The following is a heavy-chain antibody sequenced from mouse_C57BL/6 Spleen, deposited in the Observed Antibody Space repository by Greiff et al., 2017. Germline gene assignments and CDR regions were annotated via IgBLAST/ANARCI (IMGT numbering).Heavy chain of an antibody. CDR3: ARVQLAHYFDY. D-gene: IGHD4-1*02. J-gene: IGHJ2*01. V-gene: IGHV5-16*01. Sequence: DVKLVESEGGLVQPGSSMKLSCTASGFTFSDYYMAWVRQVPEKGLEWVANINYDGSSTYYLDSLKSRFIISRDNAKNILYLQMSSLKSEDTATYYCARVQLAHYFDYWGQGTTLTVSS. CDR1: GFTFSDYY. CDR2: INYDGSST.